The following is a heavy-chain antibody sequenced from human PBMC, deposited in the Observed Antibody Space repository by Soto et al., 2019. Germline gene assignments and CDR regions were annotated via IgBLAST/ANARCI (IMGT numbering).Heavy chain of an antibody. D-gene: IGHD2-2*01. CDR2: INHSGST. Sequence: PSETLSLTCAVYGGSFSGYYWSWIRQPPGKGLEWIGEINHSGSTNYNPSLKSRVTISVDTSKNQFSLKLSSVTAADTAVYYCARGRGYCSSTSCFYNWFDPWGQGTLVTSPQ. J-gene: IGHJ5*02. V-gene: IGHV4-34*01. CDR1: GGSFSGYY. CDR3: ARGRGYCSSTSCFYNWFDP.